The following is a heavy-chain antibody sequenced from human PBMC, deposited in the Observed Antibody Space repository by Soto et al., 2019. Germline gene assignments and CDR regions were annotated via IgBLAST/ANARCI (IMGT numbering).Heavy chain of an antibody. CDR1: GFTFSTYA. Sequence: GGSLRLSCAASGFTFSTYAMNWVRQAPGKGLEWVSAISKTGVSTYYAESVRGRFTISRDNSINTLYLQMSGLRTEDTAVYYCAHPRGYGVFDAVDIWDQGTMVTVSS. D-gene: IGHD4-17*01. CDR2: ISKTGVST. V-gene: IGHV3-23*01. CDR3: AHPRGYGVFDAVDI. J-gene: IGHJ3*02.